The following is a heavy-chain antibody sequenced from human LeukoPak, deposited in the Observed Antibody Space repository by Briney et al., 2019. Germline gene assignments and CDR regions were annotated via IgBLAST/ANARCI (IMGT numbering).Heavy chain of an antibody. CDR2: INPSGGST. V-gene: IGHV1-46*01. D-gene: IGHD4-17*01. CDR3: ATQDYGDYYYDY. CDR1: GYTFTGYY. Sequence: GASVKVSCKASGYTFTGYYMHWVRQAPGQGLEWMGIINPSGGSTSYAQKFQGRVTMTRDTSTSTVYMELSSLRSEDTAVYYCATQDYGDYYYDYWGQGTLVTVSS. J-gene: IGHJ4*02.